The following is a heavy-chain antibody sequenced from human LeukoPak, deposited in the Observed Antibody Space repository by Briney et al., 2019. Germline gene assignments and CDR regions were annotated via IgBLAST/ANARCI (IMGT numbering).Heavy chain of an antibody. CDR1: GFTFSSYG. CDR2: ISYDGSNK. D-gene: IGHD7-27*01. J-gene: IGHJ4*02. V-gene: IGHV3-30*18. Sequence: GRSLRLSCAASGFTFSSYGMHWVRQAPGKGLEWVAVISYDGSNKYYADSVKGRFTISRDNSKNTLYLQMDSLRAEDTAVYYCAKAKTNWEVDYWGQGTLVTVSS. CDR3: AKAKTNWEVDY.